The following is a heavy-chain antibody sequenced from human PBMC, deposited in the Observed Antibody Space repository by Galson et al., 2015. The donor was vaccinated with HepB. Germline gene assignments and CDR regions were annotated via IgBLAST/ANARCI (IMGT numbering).Heavy chain of an antibody. V-gene: IGHV1-3*01. D-gene: IGHD3-16*01. CDR2: INAGNGNT. J-gene: IGHJ6*02. Sequence: SVKVSCKASGYTFASYAMHWVRQAPGQWLEWMGWINAGNGNTKYSQKFQGRVTITRDTSASTAYMELSSLRSEDTAVYYCARDYDYYYGMDVWGQGTTVTVSS. CDR3: ARDYDYYYGMDV. CDR1: GYTFASYA.